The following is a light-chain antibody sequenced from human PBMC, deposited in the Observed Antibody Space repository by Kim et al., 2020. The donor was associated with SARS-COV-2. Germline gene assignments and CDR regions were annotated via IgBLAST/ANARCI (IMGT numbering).Light chain of an antibody. Sequence: SSELTQPPSVSVAPGKTARITCGGNNIGSKSVHWYQQKPGQAPVLVIYYASDRPSGIPERFSGSNSGNTVTLTISRVEAGDEADYYCQVWDSSSDHPVFGGGTQLTVL. CDR2: YAS. J-gene: IGLJ3*02. CDR1: NIGSKS. CDR3: QVWDSSSDHPV. V-gene: IGLV3-21*04.